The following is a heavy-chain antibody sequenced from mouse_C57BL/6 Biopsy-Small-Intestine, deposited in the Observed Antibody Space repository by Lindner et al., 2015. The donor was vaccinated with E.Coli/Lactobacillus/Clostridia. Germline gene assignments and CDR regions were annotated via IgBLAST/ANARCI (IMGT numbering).Heavy chain of an antibody. Sequence: SVKVSCKASGYTFTRYLTTWVRQAPGQGLEWMGWVSGKHGRTNYAQKFQDRVTMTTDTSTSTAYMELRSLRSDDTAVYYCARLLSDEYGGFTPYFGMDVWGQGTTVSVSS. CDR2: VSGKHGRT. D-gene: IGHD1-1*02. J-gene: IGHJ1*01. CDR1: GYTFTRYL. CDR3: ARLLSDEYGGFTPYFGMDV. V-gene: IGHV1-85*01.